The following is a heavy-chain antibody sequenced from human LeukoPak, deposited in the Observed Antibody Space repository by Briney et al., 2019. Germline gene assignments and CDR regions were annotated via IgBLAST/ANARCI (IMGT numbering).Heavy chain of an antibody. CDR3: AGGKYQLLYFDY. D-gene: IGHD2-2*02. Sequence: SETLSLTCTVSGGSISSYYWSWIRQPAGKGLEWIGRIYTSGSTNYNPSLKSRVTMSVDTSKNQFPLKLSSVTAADTAVYYCAGGKYQLLYFDYWGQGTLVTVSS. CDR2: IYTSGST. J-gene: IGHJ4*02. CDR1: GGSISSYY. V-gene: IGHV4-4*07.